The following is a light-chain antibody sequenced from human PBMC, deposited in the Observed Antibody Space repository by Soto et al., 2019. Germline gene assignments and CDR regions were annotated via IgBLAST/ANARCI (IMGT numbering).Light chain of an antibody. CDR2: EVT. V-gene: IGLV2-14*01. Sequence: QSVLTQPASVSGSPGQSITISCTGTNSDVGGYSYVSWYQQHPGKAPKLMICEVTNRPSGVSSRFSGSKSGNTASLTISGLQVEDEATYYCSSYKSRSTWVFGGGTKVTVL. J-gene: IGLJ3*02. CDR3: SSYKSRSTWV. CDR1: NSDVGGYSY.